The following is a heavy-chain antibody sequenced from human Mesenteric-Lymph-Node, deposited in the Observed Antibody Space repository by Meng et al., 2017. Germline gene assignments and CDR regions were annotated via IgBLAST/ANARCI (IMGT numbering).Heavy chain of an antibody. Sequence: QVELVQAGAEVKKPGATVKVSCKASGYTFTGYDMHWVRQAPGQGLEWMGRTNPNSGGTNYAQKFQGRVTLTRDTAISTAFMELTSLTSDDTAVYYCARAGLLSRAADLPYWGQGALVTVSS. CDR2: TNPNSGGT. V-gene: IGHV1-2*06. D-gene: IGHD5-24*01. CDR1: GYTFTGYD. J-gene: IGHJ4*02. CDR3: ARAGLLSRAADLPY.